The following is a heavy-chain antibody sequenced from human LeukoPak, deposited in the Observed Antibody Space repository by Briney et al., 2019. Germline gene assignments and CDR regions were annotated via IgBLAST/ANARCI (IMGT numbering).Heavy chain of an antibody. J-gene: IGHJ6*04. Sequence: GGSLRLSCAASGFTFSSYSMNWVRQAPGKGLEWVSSISSSSSYIYYADSVKGRFTISRDNAKNSLYLQMNSLRAEDTAVYYCARGDYCSSFYYYYGMDVWGKGTTVTVSS. V-gene: IGHV3-21*01. D-gene: IGHD6-13*01. CDR1: GFTFSSYS. CDR2: ISSSSSYI. CDR3: ARGDYCSSFYYYYGMDV.